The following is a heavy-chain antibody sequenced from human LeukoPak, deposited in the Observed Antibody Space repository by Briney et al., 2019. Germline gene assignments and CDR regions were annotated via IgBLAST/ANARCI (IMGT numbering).Heavy chain of an antibody. Sequence: GGSLRLSCAASGFTFSSYSMNWVRQAPGKGLEWVSSISSSSSYIYYADSVKGRFTISRDNAKNSLYLQMNSLRAEDTAVYYCARELHPKAGYGGDWFDPWGQGTLVTVSS. CDR1: GFTFSSYS. CDR3: ARELHPKAGYGGDWFDP. V-gene: IGHV3-21*01. D-gene: IGHD4-23*01. J-gene: IGHJ5*02. CDR2: ISSSSSYI.